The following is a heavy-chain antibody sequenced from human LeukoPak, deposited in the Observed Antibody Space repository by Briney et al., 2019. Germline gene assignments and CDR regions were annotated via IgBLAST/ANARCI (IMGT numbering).Heavy chain of an antibody. J-gene: IGHJ4*02. D-gene: IGHD3-22*01. Sequence: ASVKVSCKASGGTFSSYAISWVRQAPGQGLEWMGRIIPILGIANYAQKFQGRVTITADKSTSTAYMELSSLRSEGTAVYYCARATSGDYDSSFDYRGQGTLVTVSS. CDR2: IIPILGIA. CDR3: ARATSGDYDSSFDY. V-gene: IGHV1-69*04. CDR1: GGTFSSYA.